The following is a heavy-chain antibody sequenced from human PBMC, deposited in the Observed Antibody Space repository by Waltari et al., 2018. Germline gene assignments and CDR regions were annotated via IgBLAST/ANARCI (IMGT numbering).Heavy chain of an antibody. J-gene: IGHJ4*02. CDR1: GFTFSGYG. CDR2: IRYDGSNK. CDR3: AKVMSDILTGPYY. Sequence: QVQLVESGGGVVQPGGSLRISCAASGFTFSGYGMHWVRQAPGKGLEWVAFIRYDGSNKYYADSVKGRFTISRDNSKNTLYLQMNSLRAEDTAVYYCAKVMSDILTGPYYWGQGTLVTVSS. V-gene: IGHV3-30*02. D-gene: IGHD3-9*01.